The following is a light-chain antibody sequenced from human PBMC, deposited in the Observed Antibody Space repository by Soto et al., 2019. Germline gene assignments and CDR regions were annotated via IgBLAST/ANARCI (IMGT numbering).Light chain of an antibody. J-gene: IGLJ2*01. CDR2: GDN. CDR3: QSYDSSLSGWVVV. V-gene: IGLV1-40*01. Sequence: QPVLTQPPSVSGAPGQTVTISCTGTSSSIGAGYNVHWYQHLPGTAPKLIIYGDNNRPSGVPDRFSGSKSATSASLAITGLQAEDEADYYCQSYDSSLSGWVVVFGGGTQLTVL. CDR1: SSSIGAGYN.